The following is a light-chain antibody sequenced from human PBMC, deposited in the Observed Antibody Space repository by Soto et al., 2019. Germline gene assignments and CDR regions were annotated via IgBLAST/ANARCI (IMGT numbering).Light chain of an antibody. Sequence: DIQMTQSPSSLSASVGDRVTITCRASQGINIYLAWYKQKAGKVPKLLIYDASTLQPGVPSRFSGSGSGTDFTLTISGLQPEDVATYYCQKYNGAPLTFGGGTKVEIK. CDR2: DAS. CDR1: QGINIY. J-gene: IGKJ4*01. CDR3: QKYNGAPLT. V-gene: IGKV1-27*01.